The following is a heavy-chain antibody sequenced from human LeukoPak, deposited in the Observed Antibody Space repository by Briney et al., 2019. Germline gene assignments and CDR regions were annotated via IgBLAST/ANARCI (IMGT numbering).Heavy chain of an antibody. J-gene: IGHJ6*03. Sequence: PSETLSLTCTVSGGSISSSSYYWGWIRQPPGRGLEWIGCIYYSGSTYYNPSLKSRVTISVATSKNQFSLKLSSVTAADTAVYYCARDRSSSWYKALTNYYMDVWGKGTTVTVSS. V-gene: IGHV4-39*07. CDR3: ARDRSSSWYKALTNYYMDV. CDR2: IYYSGST. D-gene: IGHD6-13*01. CDR1: GGSISSSSYY.